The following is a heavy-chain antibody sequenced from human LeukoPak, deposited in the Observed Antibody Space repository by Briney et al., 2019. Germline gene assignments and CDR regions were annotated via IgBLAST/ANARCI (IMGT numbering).Heavy chain of an antibody. CDR2: ISSDAT. CDR1: GFTFSRYA. J-gene: IGHJ4*02. CDR3: ARDVSGYPEN. V-gene: IGHV3-23*01. Sequence: GGSLRLSCAASGFTFSRYAMMWLRQAPGKGLEWVSAISSDATLYAGSVKGRFTISRDNSKNTLYLQMNSLRAEDTAVYYCARDVSGYPENWGQGTLVTVSS. D-gene: IGHD3-22*01.